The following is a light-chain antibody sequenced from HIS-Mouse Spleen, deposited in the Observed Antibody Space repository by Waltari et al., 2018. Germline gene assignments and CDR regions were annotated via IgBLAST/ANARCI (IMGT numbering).Light chain of an antibody. CDR2: GKN. CDR1: SLRSYY. V-gene: IGLV3-19*01. J-gene: IGLJ2*01. Sequence: SSELTQDPAVSVALGQTVRITCQGDSLRSYYASWYQQKPGQAPVLVIYGKNNRPSWIPDRFSGSSSGNTASLTITGAQAEDEADYYCNSRDSSGNHVVFGGWTKLTVL. CDR3: NSRDSSGNHVV.